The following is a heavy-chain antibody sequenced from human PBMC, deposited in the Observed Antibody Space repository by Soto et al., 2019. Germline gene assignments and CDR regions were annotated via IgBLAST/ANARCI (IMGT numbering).Heavy chain of an antibody. CDR2: IKTKTDGETT. CDR1: GFTFSYAW. J-gene: IGHJ4*02. Sequence: EVQLEESGGGLVKPGGSLRLSCAASGFTFSYAWMNWVRQSPGKGLEWVGRIKTKTDGETTDYAAPVKGRFTISRDDSKNTLYLQMNSLKTEDTAVYYCSTAAEKATVSRHWGQGTLVTVSS. D-gene: IGHD4-4*01. CDR3: STAAEKATVSRH. V-gene: IGHV3-15*01.